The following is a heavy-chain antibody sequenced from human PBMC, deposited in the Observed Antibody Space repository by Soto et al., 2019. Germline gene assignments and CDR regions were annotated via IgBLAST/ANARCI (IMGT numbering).Heavy chain of an antibody. V-gene: IGHV1-69*13. D-gene: IGHD3-22*01. CDR3: ARDQHYYDSSGYYYPGVHDAFDI. Sequence: SVKVSCKASGGTFSSYAISWVRQAPGQGLEWMGGIIPIFGTANYAQKFQGRVTITADESTSTAYMELSSLRSEDTGVYYCARDQHYYDSSGYYYPGVHDAFDIWGQGTMVTVSS. J-gene: IGHJ3*02. CDR2: IIPIFGTA. CDR1: GGTFSSYA.